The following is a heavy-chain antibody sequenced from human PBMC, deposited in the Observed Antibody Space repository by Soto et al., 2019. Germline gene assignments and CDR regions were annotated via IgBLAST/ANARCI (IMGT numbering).Heavy chain of an antibody. V-gene: IGHV3-23*01. CDR2: ISGSGGST. J-gene: IGHJ3*02. CDR3: AKDTLITIFGVVPKPGAFDI. D-gene: IGHD3-3*01. CDR1: GFTFSSYA. Sequence: GGSLRLSCAASGFTFSSYAMSWVRQAPGKGLEWVSAISGSGGSTYYADSVKGRFTISRDNSKNTLYLQMNSLRAEDTAVYYCAKDTLITIFGVVPKPGAFDIWGQGTMVTVSS.